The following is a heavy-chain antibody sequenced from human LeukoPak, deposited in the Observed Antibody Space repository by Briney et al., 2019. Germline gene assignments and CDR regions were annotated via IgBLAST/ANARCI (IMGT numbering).Heavy chain of an antibody. J-gene: IGHJ5*02. Sequence: ASVKVSCKASGYTFTDYYFHWVRQAPGQGLEWMGWINPNSGGTVYAQNFQGRVTMTRDTSISIVYMELRSLRSDDTAVYYCASSGSSIQFDPWGQGTLVTVSS. CDR2: INPNSGGT. D-gene: IGHD1-26*01. V-gene: IGHV1-2*02. CDR3: ASSGSSIQFDP. CDR1: GYTFTDYY.